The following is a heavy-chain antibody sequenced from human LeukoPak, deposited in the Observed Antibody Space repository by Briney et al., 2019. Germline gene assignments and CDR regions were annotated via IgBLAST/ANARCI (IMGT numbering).Heavy chain of an antibody. V-gene: IGHV3-15*01. CDR2: IKAITSGCTT. J-gene: IGHJ4*02. Sequence: GGSLRLSCTASGFMFSDAWMTWVRQAPGKGLEWVGRIKAITSGCTTAYAAPVKGRFTISRDDSKNTVYLQMNSLETEDTAVYYCTTPPDWGQGTLVTVSS. CDR3: TTPPD. CDR1: GFMFSDAW.